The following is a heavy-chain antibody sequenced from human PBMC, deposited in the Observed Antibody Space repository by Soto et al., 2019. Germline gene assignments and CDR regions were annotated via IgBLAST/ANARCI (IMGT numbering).Heavy chain of an antibody. V-gene: IGHV4-39*02. CDR3: AREDCSGGSCYSRFDY. J-gene: IGHJ4*02. CDR2: IYYSGST. D-gene: IGHD2-15*01. CDR1: GGSISSSSYY. Sequence: QLQLQESGPGLVKPSETLSLTCTVSGGSISSSSYYWGWIRQPPGKGLEWIGSIYYSGSTYYNPSLKSRVTISVDTSKNQFSLKLSSVTAADTAVYYCAREDCSGGSCYSRFDYWGQGTLVTVSS.